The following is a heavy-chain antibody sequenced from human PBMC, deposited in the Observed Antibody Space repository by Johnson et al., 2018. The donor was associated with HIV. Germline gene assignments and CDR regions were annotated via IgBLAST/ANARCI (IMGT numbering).Heavy chain of an antibody. J-gene: IGHJ3*02. CDR3: ANALILDAFNI. D-gene: IGHD2-21*01. CDR1: GFTVSSNH. Sequence: VQLVESGGGLVQPGGSLRLSCVASGFTVSSNHMTWVRQAPGKGLEWVSVIYSGGSTDYADSLKGRFTISRDNSKNTLYLQMNSLRAEDTAVYYCANALILDAFNIWGQGTVVTVS. CDR2: IYSGGST. V-gene: IGHV3-66*01.